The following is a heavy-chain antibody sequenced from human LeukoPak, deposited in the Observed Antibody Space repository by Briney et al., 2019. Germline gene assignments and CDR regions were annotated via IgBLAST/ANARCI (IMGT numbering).Heavy chain of an antibody. CDR1: GFTFGGFA. J-gene: IGHJ4*02. CDR2: LSESGDRT. D-gene: IGHD3-22*01. V-gene: IGHV3-23*01. CDR3: AKEVYYDTSGYYSNDF. Sequence: GGPRGPPLAVPGFTFGGFAMTWVGQAPGRGLEWVSALSESGDRTYYADSVKGRFTISRDNSKNTLYLQMNSLRAEDTAVYYCAKEVYYDTSGYYSNDFWGQGTLVSVSS.